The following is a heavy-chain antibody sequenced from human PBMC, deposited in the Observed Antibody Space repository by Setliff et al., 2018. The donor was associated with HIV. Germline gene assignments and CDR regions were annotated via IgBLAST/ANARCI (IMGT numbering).Heavy chain of an antibody. V-gene: IGHV1-2*02. Sequence: GASVKVSCKAPGNSFNGDFLNWVRQAPGQGLEWMGNIKFSSGGTKFAQKFLGRVTMTRDTSTNTAFMELRRLNSDDTATYFCVTSPGSFTSVDETEAGDYWGQGTLVTVSS. D-gene: IGHD6-25*01. J-gene: IGHJ4*02. CDR1: GNSFNGDF. CDR2: IKFSSGGT. CDR3: VTSPGSFTSVDETEAGDY.